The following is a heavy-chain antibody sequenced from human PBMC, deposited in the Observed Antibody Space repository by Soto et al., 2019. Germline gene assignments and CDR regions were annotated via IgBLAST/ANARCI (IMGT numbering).Heavy chain of an antibody. Sequence: PSETLSLTCTFSGGSISSSSYYLGWIRQPPGKGLEWIGSIYYSGSTYYNPSLKSRVTISVDTSKNQFSLKLSSVTAADTAVYYCARTYTAMVNDAFDIWGQGTMVTVSS. CDR2: IYYSGST. CDR1: GGSISSSSYY. D-gene: IGHD5-18*01. J-gene: IGHJ3*02. CDR3: ARTYTAMVNDAFDI. V-gene: IGHV4-39*01.